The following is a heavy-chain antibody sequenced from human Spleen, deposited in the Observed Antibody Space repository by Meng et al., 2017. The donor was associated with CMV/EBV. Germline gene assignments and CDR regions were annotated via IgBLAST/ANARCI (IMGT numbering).Heavy chain of an antibody. D-gene: IGHD2-2*01. CDR1: YTFTSNP. J-gene: IGHJ4*02. V-gene: IGHV1-18*01. CDR2: ISAYNGRT. CDR3: ARERYCTSTSCPGVFDY. Sequence: YTFTSNPISWVRQAPGQGLEWMGWISAYNGRTNYAQKIQGRVTMTTETSTNTASMELRGLKSDDTAVYYCARERYCTSTSCPGVFDYWGQGTLVTVSS.